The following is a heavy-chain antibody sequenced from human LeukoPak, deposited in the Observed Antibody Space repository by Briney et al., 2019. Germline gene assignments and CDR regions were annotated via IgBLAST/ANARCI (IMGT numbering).Heavy chain of an antibody. CDR2: ISSRSKI. V-gene: IGHV3-48*02. Sequence: PGGSLRLSCTASGFAFSSYAMAWVRQAPGKGLEWLSYISSRSKINYADSVKGRFTISRDNAKNSLYLQMISLRDEDTAVYYCARSANPGVHDFDPWGQGTLVTVSS. J-gene: IGHJ5*02. D-gene: IGHD6-6*01. CDR3: ARSANPGVHDFDP. CDR1: GFAFSSYA.